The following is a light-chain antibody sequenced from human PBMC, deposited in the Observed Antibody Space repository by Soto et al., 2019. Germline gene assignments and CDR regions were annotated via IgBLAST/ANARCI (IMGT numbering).Light chain of an antibody. J-gene: IGKJ1*01. CDR2: AAS. CDR3: QQSYSTLRT. V-gene: IGKV1-39*01. CDR1: QTIRNY. Sequence: DIQMTQSPSSLSASVGDRVTITCRASQTIRNYLNWYQQKPGKAPKLLIYAASSLQSGVPSRFSGSGSETDFTLTISSLQPEDFATYYCQQSYSTLRTFGQGTKVEI.